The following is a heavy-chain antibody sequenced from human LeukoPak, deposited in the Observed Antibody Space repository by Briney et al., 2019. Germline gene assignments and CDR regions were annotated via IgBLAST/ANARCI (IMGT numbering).Heavy chain of an antibody. J-gene: IGHJ5*02. Sequence: PSETLSLTCAVYGGSFTGYYWSWIRQPPGKGLEWIGEINHSGSTNYNASPKSRVTISVDTYKKQFSLKLSSVTAAETAVYYCASPGSSSSWYGGWFDPWGQGTLVTVSS. CDR1: GGSFTGYY. V-gene: IGHV4-34*01. CDR2: INHSGST. D-gene: IGHD6-13*01. CDR3: ASPGSSSSWYGGWFDP.